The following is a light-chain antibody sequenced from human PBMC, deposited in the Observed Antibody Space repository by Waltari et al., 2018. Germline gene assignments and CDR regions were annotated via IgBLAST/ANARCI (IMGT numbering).Light chain of an antibody. CDR1: TGDVGPYTY. J-gene: IGLJ2*01. CDR3: CSLTSSRTVI. CDR2: DVA. Sequence: QSALTQPASVSESPGQSITISCTGTTGDVGPYTYVSWYQQLPGKAPKLLIYDVANRPSGVSDRFSGSKSGNTASLIISGLQAEDEADYYCCSLTSSRTVIFGGGTKLTVL. V-gene: IGLV2-14*03.